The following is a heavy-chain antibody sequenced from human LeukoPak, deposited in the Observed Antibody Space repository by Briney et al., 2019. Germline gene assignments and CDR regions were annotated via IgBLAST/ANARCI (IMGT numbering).Heavy chain of an antibody. CDR3: ARDAAYYYGSGSYRNGIDY. D-gene: IGHD3-10*01. CDR2: ISYSGGT. J-gene: IGHJ4*02. V-gene: IGHV4-39*07. CDR1: GGSISSSNYY. Sequence: SETLSLTCTVSGGSISSSNYYWGWIRQPPGKGLEWIGSISYSGGTYYNPSLKSRVTISVDTSKNHFSLKLSSVTAADTAVYYCARDAAYYYGSGSYRNGIDYWGQGSLVTVSS.